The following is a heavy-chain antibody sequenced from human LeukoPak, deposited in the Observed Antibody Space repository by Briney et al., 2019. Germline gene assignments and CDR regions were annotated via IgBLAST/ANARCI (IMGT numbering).Heavy chain of an antibody. CDR3: ARPLGVGAMLP. CDR2: ISSSGSTI. CDR1: GFPFSSYE. D-gene: IGHD1-26*01. J-gene: IGHJ5*02. V-gene: IGHV3-48*03. Sequence: GGSLRLSCAASGFPFSSYEMNWVRQAPGKGLEGVSYISSSGSTIYYADSVKGRFTISRDNAKNSLYLQMNSLRAEDTAVYYCARPLGVGAMLPWGQGTLVTVSS.